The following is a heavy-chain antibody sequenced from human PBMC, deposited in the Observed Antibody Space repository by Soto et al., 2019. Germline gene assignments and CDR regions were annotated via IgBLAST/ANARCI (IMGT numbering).Heavy chain of an antibody. V-gene: IGHV3-74*01. CDR1: GFTFSSYW. CDR2: INSDGSST. J-gene: IGHJ4*02. Sequence: GGSLRLSCAASGFTFSSYWMHWVRQAPGKGLVWVSRINSDGSSTSYADSVKGRFTISRDNAKNTLYLQMNSLRAEDTAVYYCARDPRYDILTGYPTSLDYWGQGTLVTVSS. CDR3: ARDPRYDILTGYPTSLDY. D-gene: IGHD3-9*01.